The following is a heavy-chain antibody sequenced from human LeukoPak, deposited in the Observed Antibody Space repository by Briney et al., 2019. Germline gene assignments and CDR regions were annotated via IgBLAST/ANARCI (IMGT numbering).Heavy chain of an antibody. CDR3: TRDRGAYSLYDY. D-gene: IGHD4-11*01. CDR1: GFTFGDYA. Sequence: PGGSLRLSCTASGFTFGDYAMSWIRQAPGKGLEWVGFIRSKAYGETADYAASVKGRFTISRDDSKAIAYLQMNSLKTEDTAVYHCTRDRGAYSLYDYWGQGPLVTVSS. V-gene: IGHV3-49*03. CDR2: IRSKAYGETA. J-gene: IGHJ4*02.